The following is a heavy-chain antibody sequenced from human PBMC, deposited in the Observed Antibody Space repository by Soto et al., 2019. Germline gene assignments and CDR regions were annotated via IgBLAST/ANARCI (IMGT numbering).Heavy chain of an antibody. D-gene: IGHD6-13*01. J-gene: IGHJ4*02. CDR2: IYYSVGT. V-gene: IGHV4-31*03. CDR3: TREAGIALNVTSDY. Sequence: QVQLQESGPGLVKPSQTLSLTCTVSGGSISSGGYYWNWIRQQPGKGLEWIGYIYYSVGTHYNPSLRSRVTMSVDTSKNQFSLKLSSVTAADTAVYYCTREAGIALNVTSDYWVQGTLVTVSS. CDR1: GGSISSGGYY.